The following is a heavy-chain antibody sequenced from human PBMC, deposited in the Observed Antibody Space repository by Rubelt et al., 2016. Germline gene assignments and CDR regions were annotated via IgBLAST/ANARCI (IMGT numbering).Heavy chain of an antibody. D-gene: IGHD5-24*01. V-gene: IGHV4-34*01. J-gene: IGHJ6*02. CDR3: ARMAGNYYGMDV. Sequence: QVQLQESGPGLVKPSETLSLTCAVYGGSFSGYYWSWIRQPPGKGLEWIGEINHSGSTNYNPSLKSRVTISVDTSKNQFSLKLSSVTAADTAVYYCARMAGNYYGMDVWGQGTTVTVSS. CDR2: INHSGST. CDR1: GGSFSGYY.